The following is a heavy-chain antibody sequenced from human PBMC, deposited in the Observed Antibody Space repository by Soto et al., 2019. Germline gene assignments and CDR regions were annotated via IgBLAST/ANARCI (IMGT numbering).Heavy chain of an antibody. D-gene: IGHD2-15*01. J-gene: IGHJ6*02. CDR3: AKDRGYCSGGSCYWYGMDV. V-gene: IGHV3-48*02. CDR2: ISSSSSTI. CDR1: GFTFSSYS. Sequence: GGSLRLSCAASGFTFSSYSMNWVRQAPGKGLEWVSYISSSSSTIYYADSVKGRFTISRDNAKNSLYLQMNSLRDEDTAVYYCAKDRGYCSGGSCYWYGMDVWGQGTTVTVSS.